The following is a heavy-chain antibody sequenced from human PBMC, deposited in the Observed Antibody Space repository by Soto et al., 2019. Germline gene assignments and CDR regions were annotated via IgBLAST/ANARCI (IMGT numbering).Heavy chain of an antibody. J-gene: IGHJ5*02. CDR3: ARHHGPTTSENGFDP. CDR2: ISTYSGDT. D-gene: IGHD5-12*01. V-gene: IGHV1-18*01. CDR1: GYTFFTYD. Sequence: VHLVQSGVEVKTPGASVKVSCQASGYTFFTYDISWVRQAPGQGLEWMGWISTYSGDTKYAQKFQGRVTMTTDTSTTTAHLELRSLRSDDTAVYYCARHHGPTTSENGFDPWGQGTLVTVSS.